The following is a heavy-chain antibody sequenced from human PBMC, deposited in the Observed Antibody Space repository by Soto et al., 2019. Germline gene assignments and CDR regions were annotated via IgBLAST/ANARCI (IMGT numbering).Heavy chain of an antibody. V-gene: IGHV2-5*02. Sequence: QITLKESGPTLVNPTQTLTLTCTFSGFSLSTSGVGVGWIRQPPGKALEWLALIYWDDDKRYSPSLKSRLTITKDTSKNQVVLTMTNMDPVDTATYYCAHTPFDYSNYGVNWFDPWGQGTLVTVSS. CDR2: IYWDDDK. D-gene: IGHD4-4*01. CDR1: GFSLSTSGVG. CDR3: AHTPFDYSNYGVNWFDP. J-gene: IGHJ5*02.